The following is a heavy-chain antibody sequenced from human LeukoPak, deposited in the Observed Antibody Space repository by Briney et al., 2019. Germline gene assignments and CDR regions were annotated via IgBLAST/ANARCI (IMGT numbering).Heavy chain of an antibody. CDR3: AREEYSSSRGYFDY. CDR2: INHSGST. J-gene: IGHJ4*02. V-gene: IGHV4-34*01. CDR1: GGSFSGYY. Sequence: SETLSLTCAVYGGSFSGYYWSWIRQPPGKGLEWIGEINHSGSTNYNPSLESRVTISVDTSKNQFSLKLSSVTAADTAVYYCAREEYSSSRGYFDYWGQGTLVTVSS. D-gene: IGHD6-13*01.